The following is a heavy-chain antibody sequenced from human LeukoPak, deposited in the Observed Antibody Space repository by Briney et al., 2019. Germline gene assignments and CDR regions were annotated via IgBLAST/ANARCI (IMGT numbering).Heavy chain of an antibody. Sequence: GGSLRLSCAASGFTFSSYSMNWVRQAPGKGLEWVSSLSTSGDYIYYADSVKGRFTMSRDNAKNSLYLQMDSLRAEDTAVYYCARDLVLSRSVGASEKVDYWGQGTLVTVSS. CDR3: ARDLVLSRSVGASEKVDY. CDR2: LSTSGDYI. V-gene: IGHV3-21*01. D-gene: IGHD1-26*01. J-gene: IGHJ4*02. CDR1: GFTFSSYS.